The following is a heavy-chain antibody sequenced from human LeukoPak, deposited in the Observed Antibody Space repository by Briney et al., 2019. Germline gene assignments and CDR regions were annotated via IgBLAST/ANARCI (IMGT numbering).Heavy chain of an antibody. J-gene: IGHJ4*02. CDR1: GFTFSSYG. D-gene: IGHD4-17*01. Sequence: GGSLRLSCAASGFTFSSYGMHWVRQAPGKGLEWVAFIRYDGSNKYYTDSEKGRFTISRDNSKNTLYLQMNSLRAEDTAIYYCAKDLTTVTSQGDYWGQGSLVTVSS. CDR3: AKDLTTVTSQGDY. V-gene: IGHV3-30*02. CDR2: IRYDGSNK.